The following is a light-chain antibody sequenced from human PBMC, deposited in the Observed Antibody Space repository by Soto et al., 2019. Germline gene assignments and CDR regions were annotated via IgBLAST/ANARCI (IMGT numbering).Light chain of an antibody. CDR2: AAY. J-gene: IGKJ1*01. CDR3: QQSFSPLWT. V-gene: IGKV1-39*01. CDR1: QSISNY. Sequence: DIQMTQSPSSLSASVGDRVTITCRASQSISNYLNWYQQKPGKAPKLLIYAAYSMQSGVPSRFSGSGSETYFTLTISSLQPDDSATYYCQQSFSPLWTFGQGTKVEV.